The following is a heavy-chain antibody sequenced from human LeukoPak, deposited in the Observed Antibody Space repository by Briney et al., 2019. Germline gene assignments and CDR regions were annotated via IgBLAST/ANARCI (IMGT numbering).Heavy chain of an antibody. Sequence: GSLRLSCAASGFTFSSYAMHWVRQAPGKGLEWVAVISYDGSNKYYADSVKGRFTISRDNSKNTLYLQMNSLRAEDTAVYYCARVPVVSGAFDIWGQGTMVTVSS. CDR3: ARVPVVSGAFDI. D-gene: IGHD3-22*01. V-gene: IGHV3-30-3*01. J-gene: IGHJ3*02. CDR2: ISYDGSNK. CDR1: GFTFSSYA.